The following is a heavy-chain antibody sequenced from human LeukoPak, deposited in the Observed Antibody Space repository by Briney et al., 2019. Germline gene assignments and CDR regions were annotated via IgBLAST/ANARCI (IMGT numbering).Heavy chain of an antibody. CDR2: INSDGSST. CDR1: GFTFSSYW. Sequence: PGGSLRLSCAASGFTFSSYWMHWVRQAPGKGLVWVSRINSDGSSTSYADSVKGRFTISRDNAKNMLYLQMNSLRAEDTAVYYCAHLLFSPYCGGDCYAATSDYWGQGTLVTVSS. V-gene: IGHV3-74*01. CDR3: AHLLFSPYCGGDCYAATSDY. D-gene: IGHD2-21*02. J-gene: IGHJ4*02.